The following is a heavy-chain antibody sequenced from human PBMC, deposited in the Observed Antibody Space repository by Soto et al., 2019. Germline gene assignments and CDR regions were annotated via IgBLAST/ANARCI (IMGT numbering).Heavy chain of an antibody. CDR2: ISSSSSYI. CDR3: ARDHEYSGYDPFDY. D-gene: IGHD5-12*01. CDR1: GFTFSSYS. V-gene: IGHV3-21*01. J-gene: IGHJ4*02. Sequence: GGSLRLSCAASGFTFSSYSMNWVRQAPGKGLEWVSSISSSSSYIYYADSVKGRFTISRDNAKNSLYLQMNSLRAEDTAVYYCARDHEYSGYDPFDYWGQGTMVTVSS.